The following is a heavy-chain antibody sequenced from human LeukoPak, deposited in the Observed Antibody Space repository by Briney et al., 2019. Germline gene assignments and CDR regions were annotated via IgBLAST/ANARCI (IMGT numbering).Heavy chain of an antibody. CDR2: IHSSGST. D-gene: IGHD5-24*01. CDR1: GGSLSSSTYY. J-gene: IGHJ3*02. Sequence: SETLSLTCTVSGGSLSSSTYYWGWIRQPPGKGLEWLGSIHSSGSTSHNPSLKSRVTISLDTSKNQFSLKLSFVTAADTALYYCARKDGDIWGQGTRVTVSS. V-gene: IGHV4-39*07. CDR3: ARKDGDI.